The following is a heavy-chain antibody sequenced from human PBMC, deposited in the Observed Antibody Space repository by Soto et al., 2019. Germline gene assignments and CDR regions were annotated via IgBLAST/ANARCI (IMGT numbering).Heavy chain of an antibody. J-gene: IGHJ4*02. Sequence: GESLKISCKGSGYSFAGYWITWVRQKPGRGLEWMGRIDPSDSQTYYSPSFRGHVTISVTKSITTVFLQWSSLRASDTAMYYCARQIYDSDTGPNFQYYFDSWGQGTPVTVSS. V-gene: IGHV5-10-1*01. CDR3: ARQIYDSDTGPNFQYYFDS. D-gene: IGHD3-22*01. CDR1: GYSFAGYW. CDR2: IDPSDSQT.